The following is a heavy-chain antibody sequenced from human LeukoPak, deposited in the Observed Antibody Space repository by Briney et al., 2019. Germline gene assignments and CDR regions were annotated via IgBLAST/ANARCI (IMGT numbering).Heavy chain of an antibody. CDR1: GGSFSGYY. D-gene: IGHD3-10*01. V-gene: IGHV4-34*01. CDR2: INHSGST. J-gene: IGHJ5*02. Sequence: SETLSLTCAIYGGSFSGYYWSWIRQPPGKGLEWIGEINHSGSTNYNPSLKSRVTISVDTSKNQFSLKLSSVTAADTAVYYCARGRLGYYGSGSYHKGFDPWGQGTLVTVSS. CDR3: ARGRLGYYGSGSYHKGFDP.